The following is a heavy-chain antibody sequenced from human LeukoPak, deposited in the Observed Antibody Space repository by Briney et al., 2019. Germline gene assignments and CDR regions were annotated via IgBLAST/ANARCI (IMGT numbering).Heavy chain of an antibody. CDR1: GYTFTGYY. Sequence: ASVKVSCKASGYTFTGYYMHWVRQAPGQGLEWMGWINPNSGGTNYAQKFQGRVTMTRDTSISTAYMELSRLRSDDTAVYYCARGMSHDFWREYYFDYWGQGTLVTVSS. D-gene: IGHD3-3*01. CDR3: ARGMSHDFWREYYFDY. V-gene: IGHV1-2*02. J-gene: IGHJ4*02. CDR2: INPNSGGT.